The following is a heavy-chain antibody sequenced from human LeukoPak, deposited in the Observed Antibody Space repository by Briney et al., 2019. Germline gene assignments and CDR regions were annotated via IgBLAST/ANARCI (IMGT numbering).Heavy chain of an antibody. Sequence: PGGSLRLSCAASGFTFSSYTLYWVRQAPGKGLEWVASVSVEGIGRYFPGSVEGRFAISRDDSKKSVFLQMNNLRPEDTAVYFCATVTKVDFDYWGQGTLVTVSS. CDR2: VSVEGIGR. D-gene: IGHD4-11*01. J-gene: IGHJ4*02. V-gene: IGHV3-30*09. CDR3: ATVTKVDFDY. CDR1: GFTFSSYT.